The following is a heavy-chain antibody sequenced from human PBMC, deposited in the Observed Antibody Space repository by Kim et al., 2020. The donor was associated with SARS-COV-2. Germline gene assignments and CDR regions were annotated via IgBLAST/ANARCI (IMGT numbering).Heavy chain of an antibody. CDR3: ARESDGDYDVYFDY. CDR2: IKQDGSEK. D-gene: IGHD4-17*01. CDR1: GFTFSSYW. V-gene: IGHV3-7*01. J-gene: IGHJ4*02. Sequence: GGSLRLSCAASGFTFSSYWMSWVRQAPGKGLEWVANIKQDGSEKYYVDSVKGRFTISRDNAKNSLYLQMNSLRAEDTAVYYCARESDGDYDVYFDYWGQGTLVTVSS.